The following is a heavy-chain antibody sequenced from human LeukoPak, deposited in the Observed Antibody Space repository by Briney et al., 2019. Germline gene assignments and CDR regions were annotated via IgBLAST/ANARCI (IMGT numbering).Heavy chain of an antibody. CDR2: ITGSGDNT. CDR3: AKYLAGGWYYIDC. CDR1: GVTFSSNA. J-gene: IGHJ4*02. D-gene: IGHD6-19*01. Sequence: QPGGSLRLSCAASGVTFSSNAMSWVRQAPGKGLDWVSGITGSGDNTYYTESVKGRFTISRDNSKNTLYLEMNSLRAEDTAIYYCAKYLAGGWYYIDCWGQGTLVTVSS. V-gene: IGHV3-23*01.